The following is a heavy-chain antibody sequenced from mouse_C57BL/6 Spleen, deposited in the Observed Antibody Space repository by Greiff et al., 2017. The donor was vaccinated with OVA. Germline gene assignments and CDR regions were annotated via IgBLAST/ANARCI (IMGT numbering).Heavy chain of an antibody. J-gene: IGHJ4*01. Sequence: LVESGPELVKPGASVKISCKASGYSFTGYYMNWVKQSPEKSLEWIGEINPSTGGTTYNQKFKAKATLTVDKSSSTAYMQLKSLTSEDSAVYYCARFDYYGSYAMDYWGQGTSVTVSS. CDR2: INPSTGGT. V-gene: IGHV1-42*01. CDR3: ARFDYYGSYAMDY. D-gene: IGHD1-1*01. CDR1: GYSFTGYY.